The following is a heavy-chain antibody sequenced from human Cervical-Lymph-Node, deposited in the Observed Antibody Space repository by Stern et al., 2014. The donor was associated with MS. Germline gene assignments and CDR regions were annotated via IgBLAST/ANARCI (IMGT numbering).Heavy chain of an antibody. V-gene: IGHV3-30*18. Sequence: VQLEESGGGVVQPGRSLRLSCAGSGFTFSTYGIHWVRQAPGKGLEWVALITSDGSHKFYGDSVKGRFTISRDNSKNTLYLQMNSLRAEDTAVYYCAKGGSYDAWGQGTLVTVSS. CDR2: ITSDGSHK. D-gene: IGHD3-16*01. CDR3: AKGGSYDA. J-gene: IGHJ5*02. CDR1: GFTFSTYG.